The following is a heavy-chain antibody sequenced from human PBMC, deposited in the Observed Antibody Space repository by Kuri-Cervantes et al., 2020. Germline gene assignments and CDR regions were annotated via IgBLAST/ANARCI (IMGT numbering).Heavy chain of an antibody. Sequence: SVKVSCKASGGTFSSYAISWVRQAPGQGLEWMGGIIPIFGTANYAQKFQGRVTITADKSTGTAYMELSSLRSEDTAVYYCARGHCSGGSCYRFDYLGQGTLVTVSS. V-gene: IGHV1-69*06. J-gene: IGHJ4*02. CDR3: ARGHCSGGSCYRFDY. D-gene: IGHD2-15*01. CDR2: IIPIFGTA. CDR1: GGTFSSYA.